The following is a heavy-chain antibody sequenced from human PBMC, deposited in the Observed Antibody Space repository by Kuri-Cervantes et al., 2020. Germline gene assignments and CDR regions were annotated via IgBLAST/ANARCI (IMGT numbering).Heavy chain of an antibody. J-gene: IGHJ4*02. CDR2: ISGSGGNT. CDR3: AIDSGGYAEHY. V-gene: IGHV3-23*01. Sequence: GESLKISCAASGFTFSSYEMNWVRQAPGKGLEWVSGISGSGGNTYYADSVKGRFTISRDNSKNTLYLQMNSLTAEDTAVYYCAIDSGGYAEHYWGQGTLVTVSS. CDR1: GFTFSSYE. D-gene: IGHD5-12*01.